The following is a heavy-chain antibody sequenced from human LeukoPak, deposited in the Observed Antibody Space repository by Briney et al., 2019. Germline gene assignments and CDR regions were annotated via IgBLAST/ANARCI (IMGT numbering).Heavy chain of an antibody. CDR1: GFTFRSFG. CDR3: VKVYAAIVFDY. Sequence: GGSLRLSCSAPGFTFRSFGMHWVRQAPGKGLEYVSGISSNGGSTYYADSVKGRFIISRDNSKNTLYLQMSSLRAEDTAVYYCVKVYAAIVFDYWGQGTLVTVSS. V-gene: IGHV3-64D*09. CDR2: ISSNGGST. D-gene: IGHD2-2*01. J-gene: IGHJ4*02.